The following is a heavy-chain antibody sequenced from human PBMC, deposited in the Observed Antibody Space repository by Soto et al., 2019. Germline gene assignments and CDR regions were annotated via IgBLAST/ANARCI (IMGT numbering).Heavy chain of an antibody. J-gene: IGHJ3*02. CDR1: GFTFSSYS. Sequence: EVQLVESGGGLVQPGGSLRLSCAASGFTFSSYSMNWVRQAPGRGLEWVSYISSSSSTIYYADSVKGRFTISRDNAKNSLYLQMNSLRAEDTAVYYCARVRMKALVVAERGAFDIWGQGTMVTVSS. D-gene: IGHD2-15*01. V-gene: IGHV3-48*01. CDR2: ISSSSSTI. CDR3: ARVRMKALVVAERGAFDI.